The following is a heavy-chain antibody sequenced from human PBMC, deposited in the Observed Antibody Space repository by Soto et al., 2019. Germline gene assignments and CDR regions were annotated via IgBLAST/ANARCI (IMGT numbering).Heavy chain of an antibody. CDR1: GGSISSGDYY. CDR2: IYYSGST. J-gene: IGHJ4*02. Sequence: TLSLTCTVSGGSISSGDYYWSWIRQPPGKGLEWIGYIYYSGSTNYNPSLKSRVTISVDTSKNQFSLKLSSVTAADTAVYYCALGGRDGYNFDYWGQGTLVTVSS. D-gene: IGHD5-12*01. CDR3: ALGGRDGYNFDY. V-gene: IGHV4-61*08.